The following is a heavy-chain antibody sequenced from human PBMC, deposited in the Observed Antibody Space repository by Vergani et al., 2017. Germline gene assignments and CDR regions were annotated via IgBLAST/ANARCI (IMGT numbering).Heavy chain of an antibody. CDR1: GYTFTTYG. CDR3: AGDSYSSSSSYYYGMDV. D-gene: IGHD6-6*01. Sequence: QVQLVQSGAEVKKPGAPVKVSCKAPGYTFTTYGISWVRQAPGQGLEWMGWISAYNGNTNYAQKLQRRVTMTTDTSTSTASMELRSLRSDDTAVYYWAGDSYSSSSSYYYGMDVWGQGSTVTAAS. CDR2: ISAYNGNT. J-gene: IGHJ6*02. V-gene: IGHV1-18*04.